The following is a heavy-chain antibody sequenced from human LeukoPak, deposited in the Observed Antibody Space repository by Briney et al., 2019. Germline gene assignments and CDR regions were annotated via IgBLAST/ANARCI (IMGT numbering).Heavy chain of an antibody. J-gene: IGHJ5*02. Sequence: GGSLRLSCEASGFTFSSYWMSWVRQAPGKGLEWVANIKTDGSEKYYVDSVKGRFTISRNNAKNSLYLQMNSLRAEDTAVYYCARDYTGYFPWGQGTLVIVSS. V-gene: IGHV3-7*03. CDR3: ARDYTGYFP. CDR2: IKTDGSEK. D-gene: IGHD3-9*01. CDR1: GFTFSSYW.